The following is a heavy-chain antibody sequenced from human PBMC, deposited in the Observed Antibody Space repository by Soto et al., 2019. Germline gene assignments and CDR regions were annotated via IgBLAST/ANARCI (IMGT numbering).Heavy chain of an antibody. Sequence: ASVKVSCKASEYTFTSYFMHWVRQAPAQGHERVGEINTSDGTTNYAQNLQGRVTMTRYTSTSTVSMELSRLRSEDTAMYYCARGVSEYRGDRQGWLDPWGQGTRVTVSS. J-gene: IGHJ5*02. CDR2: INTSDGTT. D-gene: IGHD5-12*01. CDR3: ARGVSEYRGDRQGWLDP. V-gene: IGHV1-46*03. CDR1: EYTFTSYF.